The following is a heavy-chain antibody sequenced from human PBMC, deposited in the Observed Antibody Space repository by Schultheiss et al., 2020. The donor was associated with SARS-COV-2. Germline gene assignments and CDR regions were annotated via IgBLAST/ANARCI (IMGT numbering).Heavy chain of an antibody. J-gene: IGHJ4*02. Sequence: GGSLRLSCAASGLPVNLNYMTWVRQAPGKGLEWVSVIYSGGSTYYADSVKGRFTISRDNSKNTLYLQMNSLRAEDTAVYYCARGPWGIQLWDYPVYWGQGTQVTVSS. CDR1: GLPVNLNY. CDR3: ARGPWGIQLWDYPVY. D-gene: IGHD5-18*01. V-gene: IGHV3-66*01. CDR2: IYSGGST.